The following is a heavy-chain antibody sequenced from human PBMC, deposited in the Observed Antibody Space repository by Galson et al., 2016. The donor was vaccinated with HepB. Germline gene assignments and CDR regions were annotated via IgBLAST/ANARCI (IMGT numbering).Heavy chain of an antibody. CDR1: GFTFSSYG. D-gene: IGHD4-17*01. V-gene: IGHV3-30*03. J-gene: IGHJ6*02. CDR2: ISDDGSNK. CDR3: ARSAGTTEQDYYYYHMDV. Sequence: SLRLSCAAYGFTFSSYGMHWVRQAPGKGLEWVAVISDDGSNKYHADSVKGRFTISRDNSKNTLYLQMHSLRGDDTAMSYCARSAGTTEQDYYYYHMDVWGQGTTVTVSS.